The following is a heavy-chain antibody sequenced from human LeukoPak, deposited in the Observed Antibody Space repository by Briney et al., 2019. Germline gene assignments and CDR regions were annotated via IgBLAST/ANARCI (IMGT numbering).Heavy chain of an antibody. CDR2: IDHSGVT. D-gene: IGHD2-2*01. CDR1: GGPFRDYY. Sequence: MSSETLSLTCAVYGGPFRDYYWSWIRPPPGKGLEWIGEIDHSGVTSYSPTLESRVTLSVDTSKNQFSLKVTSVTAADTAVYYCARGCQQDYWSQGTLVTVSS. CDR3: ARGCQQDY. J-gene: IGHJ4*02. V-gene: IGHV4-34*01.